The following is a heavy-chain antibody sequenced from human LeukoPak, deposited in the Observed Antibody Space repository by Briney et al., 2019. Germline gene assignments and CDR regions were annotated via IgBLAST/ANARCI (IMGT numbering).Heavy chain of an antibody. CDR2: VWPGDSNT. J-gene: IGHJ4*02. Sequence: GESLKISCKGSGYRFTTYWIGWVRQMPGKGLEWMGIVWPGDSNTRYNPTFQGQVTISADKSISTAYLQWSSLKASDTALYYCARQALSSTYYASYGYWGQGTLVTVSS. CDR3: ARQALSSTYYASYGY. V-gene: IGHV5-51*01. CDR1: GYRFTTYW. D-gene: IGHD3-10*01.